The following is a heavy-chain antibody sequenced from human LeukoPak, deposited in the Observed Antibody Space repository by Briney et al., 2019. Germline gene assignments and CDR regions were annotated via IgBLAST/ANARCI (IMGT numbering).Heavy chain of an antibody. V-gene: IGHV3-23*01. Sequence: GGSLRLSCAASGFTFSTYAMTWVRQPQGRGREGVSAIGGSAKNTNYADSVKGRFTISRDNSKNTLYLQMNSLRAEDTAIYYCAKDLYGDYGGLDYWGQGTLVTVSS. D-gene: IGHD4-17*01. CDR3: AKDLYGDYGGLDY. J-gene: IGHJ4*02. CDR2: IGGSAKNT. CDR1: GFTFSTYA.